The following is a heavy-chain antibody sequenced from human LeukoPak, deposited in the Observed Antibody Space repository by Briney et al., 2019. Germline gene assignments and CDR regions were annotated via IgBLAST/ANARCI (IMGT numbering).Heavy chain of an antibody. CDR3: VRDLQWAFDY. D-gene: IGHD6-19*01. CDR1: GFSFSDYT. CDR2: ISSRTNTM. J-gene: IGHJ4*02. Sequence: GGSLRLSCATSGFSFSDYTMDWVRQAPGKGLEGVSHISSRTNTMYYADSVKGRFTISRDNAKSSLYLQMNSLRAEDTGLYYCVRDLQWAFDYWGQGTLVTVSS. V-gene: IGHV3-48*01.